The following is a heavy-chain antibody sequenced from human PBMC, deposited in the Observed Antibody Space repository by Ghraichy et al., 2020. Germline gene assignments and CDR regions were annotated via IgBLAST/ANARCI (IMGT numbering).Heavy chain of an antibody. CDR2: ISDSGRT. V-gene: IGHV4-59*02. J-gene: IGHJ2*01. Sequence: GSLRLSCSVSGDSVRNSFWSWIRQFPGKGLQWIDYISDSGRTNSHPSLRSRVSISEDTSKNQISLRLRSVTTADTAIYYCARVMPSGASHLWYFDLWGRGTLVSVSS. D-gene: IGHD2-15*01. CDR1: GDSVRNSF. CDR3: ARVMPSGASHLWYFDL.